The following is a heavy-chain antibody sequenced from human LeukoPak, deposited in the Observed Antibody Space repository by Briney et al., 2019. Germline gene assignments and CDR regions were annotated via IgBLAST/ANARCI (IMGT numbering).Heavy chain of an antibody. D-gene: IGHD2-15*01. Sequence: ASVKVSCKASGYTFTDYYMHWVRQAPGQGLEWMGWINPNSGGTNYAQKFQGRVTMTRDTSISTAYMELSSLRSEDTAVYYCARPGYSLAFDIWGQGTMVTVSS. J-gene: IGHJ3*02. CDR2: INPNSGGT. V-gene: IGHV1-2*02. CDR1: GYTFTDYY. CDR3: ARPGYSLAFDI.